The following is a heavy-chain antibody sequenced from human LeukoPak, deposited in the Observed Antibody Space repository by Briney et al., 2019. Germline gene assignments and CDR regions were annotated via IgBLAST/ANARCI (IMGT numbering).Heavy chain of an antibody. Sequence: SETLSLTCTVSGGSISSYYWGWIRQPPGKGLEWIGYIYYSGSTNYNPSLKSRVTISVDTSKNQFSLKLSSVTAADTAVYYCARGEMATRDAFDIWGQGTMVTVSS. CDR3: ARGEMATRDAFDI. CDR1: GGSISSYY. CDR2: IYYSGST. V-gene: IGHV4-59*01. D-gene: IGHD5-24*01. J-gene: IGHJ3*02.